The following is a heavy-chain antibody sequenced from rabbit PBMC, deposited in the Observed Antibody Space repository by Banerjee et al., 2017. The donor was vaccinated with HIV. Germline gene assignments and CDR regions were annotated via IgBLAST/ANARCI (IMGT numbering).Heavy chain of an antibody. CDR1: GFSLSIYE. CDR3: ARDRDTGSVYYFDL. D-gene: IGHD8-1*01. J-gene: IGHJ4*01. Sequence: QSLEESGGDLVKPGASLTLTCTASGFSLSIYEMCWVRQAPGKGLEWIACIYAGSSGSTYYASWAKGRFTISKPSSTTVTLQMTSLTAADTATYFCARDRDTGSVYYFDLWGPGTLVTVS. CDR2: IYAGSSGST. V-gene: IGHV1S40*01.